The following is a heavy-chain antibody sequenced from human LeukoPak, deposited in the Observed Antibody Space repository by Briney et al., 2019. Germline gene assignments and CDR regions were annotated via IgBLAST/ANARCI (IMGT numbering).Heavy chain of an antibody. CDR2: IYNSGNT. CDR1: GGFISSYY. D-gene: IGHD1-26*01. CDR3: ARERRVGATCYFDQ. J-gene: IGHJ4*02. V-gene: IGHV4-59*01. Sequence: SETLSLTCTVSGGFISSYYWSWIRQPPGKGLEWIGYIYNSGNTNYNPSLKSRVTISLDTSNNQFSLKLSSVTAADTAVYYCARERRVGATCYFDQWGQGSLVTVSS.